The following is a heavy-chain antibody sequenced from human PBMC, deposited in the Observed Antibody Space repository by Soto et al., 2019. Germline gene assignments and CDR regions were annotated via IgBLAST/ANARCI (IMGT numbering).Heavy chain of an antibody. CDR1: GFTFSSYS. CDR3: ARDFSGGSCPMRY. V-gene: IGHV3-21*01. CDR2: ISSSSSYI. Sequence: GGSLRLSCAASGFTFSSYSMNWVRQAPGKGLEWVSSISSSSSYIYYADSVKGRFTISRDNAKNSLYLQMNSLRAEDTAVYYCARDFSGGSCPMRYWGQGTLVTVSS. D-gene: IGHD2-15*01. J-gene: IGHJ4*02.